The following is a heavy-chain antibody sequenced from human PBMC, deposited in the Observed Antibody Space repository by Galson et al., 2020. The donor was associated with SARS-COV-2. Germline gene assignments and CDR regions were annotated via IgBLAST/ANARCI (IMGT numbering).Heavy chain of an antibody. V-gene: IGHV2-5*02. CDR1: GFSLNTSGVG. CDR3: AWRSGLAVMGHNWRDP. CDR2: IFWDTAP. Sequence: KMSGTPLVNPTQTLTLICTFSGFSLNTSGVGVGWIRQPPGKALEWLAIIFWDTAPSYRPSLNSRRTINTDSSKNQVVLTMTNMDPEDTATDYAAWRSGLAVMGHNWRDPVGQGSLVTLSS. J-gene: IGHJ5*02. D-gene: IGHD2-8*01.